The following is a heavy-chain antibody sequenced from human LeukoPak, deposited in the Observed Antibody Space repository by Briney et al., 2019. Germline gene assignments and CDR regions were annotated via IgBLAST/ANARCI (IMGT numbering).Heavy chain of an antibody. Sequence: SETLSLTCAVYGGSFSGYYWSWIRQPPGKGLEWIGEINHSGSTNYNPSLKSRVTISVDTSKNQFSLKLSSVTAAGTAVYYCARYYYGSGSLDYWGQGTLVTVSS. D-gene: IGHD3-10*01. V-gene: IGHV4-34*01. CDR3: ARYYYGSGSLDY. CDR2: INHSGST. CDR1: GGSFSGYY. J-gene: IGHJ4*02.